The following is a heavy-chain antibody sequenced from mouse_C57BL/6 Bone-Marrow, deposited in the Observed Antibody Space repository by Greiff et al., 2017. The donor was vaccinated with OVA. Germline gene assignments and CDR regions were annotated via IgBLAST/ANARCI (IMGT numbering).Heavy chain of an antibody. CDR2: ISSGSSTI. J-gene: IGHJ3*01. CDR1: GFTFSDYG. Sequence: EVMLVESGGGLVEPGGSLKLSCAASGFTFSDYGMHWVRQAPEKGLEWVAYISSGSSTIYYADTVKGRFTISRDNAKNTLFLQMTSLRSEDTAMYYCARRFFAYWGQGTLVTVSA. CDR3: ARRFFAY. V-gene: IGHV5-17*01.